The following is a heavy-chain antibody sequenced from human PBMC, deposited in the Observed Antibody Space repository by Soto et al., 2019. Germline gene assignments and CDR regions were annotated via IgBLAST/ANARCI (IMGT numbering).Heavy chain of an antibody. CDR2: IYYSGST. J-gene: IGHJ2*01. D-gene: IGHD6-13*01. V-gene: IGHV4-39*01. Sequence: QLQLQESGPGLVKPSETLSLTCTVSGGSISSSSYYWGWIRQPPGKGLEWIGSIYYSGSTYYNPSLKSRVTISVDTSKNQFSLKLSSVTAADTAVYYCARPGYSSSWYSWYFDLWGRGTLVTVSS. CDR1: GGSISSSSYY. CDR3: ARPGYSSSWYSWYFDL.